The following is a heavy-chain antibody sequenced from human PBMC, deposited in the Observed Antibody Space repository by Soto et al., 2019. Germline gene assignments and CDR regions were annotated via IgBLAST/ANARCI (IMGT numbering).Heavy chain of an antibody. Sequence: GESLKISCKGSGNSFTSYWISWVRQMPGKGLEWMGRIDPSDSYTKYSPSFQGHVTISADKSISTAYLQWSSLKASDTAMYYCARRPYSYGTNGVYRSNGNFDWGQGTTVTVSS. J-gene: IGHJ6*02. CDR2: IDPSDSYT. D-gene: IGHD2-8*01. V-gene: IGHV5-10-1*01. CDR3: ARRPYSYGTNGVYRSNGNFD. CDR1: GNSFTSYW.